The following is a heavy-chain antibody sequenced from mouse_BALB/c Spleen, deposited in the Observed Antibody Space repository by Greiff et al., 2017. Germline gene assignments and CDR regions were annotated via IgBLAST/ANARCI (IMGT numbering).Heavy chain of an antibody. V-gene: IGHV2-6-7*01. CDR3: ARDRAYYGNYGDAMDY. CDR2: IWGDGST. Sequence: VQLKQSGPGLVAPSQSLSITCTVSGFSLTGYGVNWVRQPPGKGLEWLGMIWGDGSTDYNSALKSRLSISKDNSKSQVFLKMNSLQTDDTARYYCARDRAYYGNYGDAMDYWGQGTSVTVSS. CDR1: GFSLTGYG. D-gene: IGHD2-10*01. J-gene: IGHJ4*01.